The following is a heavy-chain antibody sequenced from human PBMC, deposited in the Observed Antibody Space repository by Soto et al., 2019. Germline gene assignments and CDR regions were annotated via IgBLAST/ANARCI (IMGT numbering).Heavy chain of an antibody. D-gene: IGHD3-3*01. V-gene: IGHV5-10-1*01. CDR3: VGSFWSGNYGMDV. Sequence: PGESLKISCKDSGYSFTSYWISWVRQMPGKGLEWMGRIDPSDSYTNYSPSFQGHVTISADKSISTAYLQWSSLKASDTAMYYCVGSFWSGNYGMDVWGQGTTVTVSS. CDR2: IDPSDSYT. J-gene: IGHJ6*02. CDR1: GYSFTSYW.